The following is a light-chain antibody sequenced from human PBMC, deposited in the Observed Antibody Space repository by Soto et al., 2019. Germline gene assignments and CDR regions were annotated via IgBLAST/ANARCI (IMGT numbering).Light chain of an antibody. V-gene: IGKV3-20*01. CDR1: QSVSSTH. CDR3: QHYGNALRCT. Sequence: EIVLTQSPGTLSLSPGERATLSCRASQSVSSTHLAWYQQKLGQAPRLLIYSASTRATGIPDRFRGSASGTAFTLTVISLVPEDFAVYYCQHYGNALRCTFCQGTKVEIK. J-gene: IGKJ1*01. CDR2: SAS.